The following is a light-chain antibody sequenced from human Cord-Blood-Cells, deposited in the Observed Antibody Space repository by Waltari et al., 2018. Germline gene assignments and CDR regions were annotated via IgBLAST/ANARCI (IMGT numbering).Light chain of an antibody. CDR2: GAS. Sequence: EIVMTQSPATLSVSPGERAPLSCSASQSVSSNLAWYQQKPGQAPGLLIYGASTRATGIPARFSGSGSGTEFTLTISRLQCEDFAVYYCQQYNNWPLTFGGGTKVEIK. V-gene: IGKV3-15*01. CDR1: QSVSSN. CDR3: QQYNNWPLT. J-gene: IGKJ4*01.